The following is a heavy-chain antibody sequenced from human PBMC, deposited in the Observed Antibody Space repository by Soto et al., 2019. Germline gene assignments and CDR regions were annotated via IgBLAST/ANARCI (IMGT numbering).Heavy chain of an antibody. CDR1: GFIVSDNY. CDR2: IYRSGDT. J-gene: IGHJ6*02. CDR3: TRKHSMDV. V-gene: IGHV3-66*01. Sequence: DVQLVESGGGLVQPGGSLRLSCTASGFIVSDNYMNWVRQAPGRGLEWVSTIYRSGDTIYADSVKGRFTISRDIAKNTLYLHMSSLRAADTAVYYCTRKHSMDVWGQGTTITVSS.